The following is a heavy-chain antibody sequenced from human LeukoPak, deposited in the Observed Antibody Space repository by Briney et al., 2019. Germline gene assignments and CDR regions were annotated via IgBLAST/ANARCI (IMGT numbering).Heavy chain of an antibody. D-gene: IGHD2-15*01. CDR2: IYYSGST. CDR3: ARDPFEVCSGGSCYPSGMDV. CDR1: GGSISSGGYY. V-gene: IGHV4-31*03. J-gene: IGHJ6*02. Sequence: SETLSLTCTVSGGSISSGGYYWSWIRQHPGKGLEWIGYIYYSGSTYYNPSLKSRVTISVDTSKNQFSLKLSSVTAADTAVYYCARDPFEVCSGGSCYPSGMDVWGQGNTVTVSS.